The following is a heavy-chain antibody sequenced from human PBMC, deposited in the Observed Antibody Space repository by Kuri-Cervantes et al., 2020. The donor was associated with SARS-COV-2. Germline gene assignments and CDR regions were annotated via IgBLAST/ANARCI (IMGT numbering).Heavy chain of an antibody. Sequence: GESLKISCAASGFTFSSYSMNWVRQAPGKGLEWVSSISSSSSYIYYADSVKGRFTISRDNAKNSLYLQMNSLRAEDTAVYYCPIWNTGLNQIDYWGQGTLVTVSS. V-gene: IGHV3-21*01. J-gene: IGHJ4*02. CDR3: PIWNTGLNQIDY. CDR1: GFTFSSYS. CDR2: ISSSSSYI. D-gene: IGHD1/OR15-1a*01.